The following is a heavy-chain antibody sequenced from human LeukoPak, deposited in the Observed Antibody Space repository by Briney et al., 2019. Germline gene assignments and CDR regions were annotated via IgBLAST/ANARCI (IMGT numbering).Heavy chain of an antibody. CDR1: GGSISSGTYY. CDR2: IYSSETT. Sequence: SQTLSLTCTVSGGSISSGTYYWIWIRQPAGKGREWIGRIYSSETTNYNPSLKSRVTISLDTPKNQFSLRLSSVTAADTAVYYCARVEEGYGSGRRENYYYYYMDVWGKGTTVTISS. D-gene: IGHD3-10*01. J-gene: IGHJ6*03. CDR3: ARVEEGYGSGRRENYYYYYMDV. V-gene: IGHV4-61*02.